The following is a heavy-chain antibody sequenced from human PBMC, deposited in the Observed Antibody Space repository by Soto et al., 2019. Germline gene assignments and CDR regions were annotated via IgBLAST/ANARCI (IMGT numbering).Heavy chain of an antibody. V-gene: IGHV4-59*02. Sequence: SETLSLTCTVSGGSVTSFYWSWVRQPPGQGLDWIGFVHYSGSTKYNPSLQSRVTISLDPSQNQLSLRLKSVTAADTAVYYCARESAGSHKNNWFDPSGQGTLVTVSS. CDR1: GGSVTSFY. CDR2: VHYSGST. CDR3: ARESAGSHKNNWFDP. J-gene: IGHJ5*02.